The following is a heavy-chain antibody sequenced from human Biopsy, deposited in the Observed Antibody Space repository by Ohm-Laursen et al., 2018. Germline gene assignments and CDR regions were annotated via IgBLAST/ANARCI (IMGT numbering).Heavy chain of an antibody. D-gene: IGHD1-26*01. CDR2: IYYSGGT. J-gene: IGHJ3*02. CDR3: ARVEAGTYDALDI. V-gene: IGHV4-59*01. Sequence: TLSLTCSVSGGYMTGYEWSWIRLAPGKGLEWIGYIYYSGGTKYNPSLASRVTFSVDMSKSQFSLKLYSVTAADTAVYYCARVEAGTYDALDIWGQGTLVAVSA. CDR1: GGYMTGYE.